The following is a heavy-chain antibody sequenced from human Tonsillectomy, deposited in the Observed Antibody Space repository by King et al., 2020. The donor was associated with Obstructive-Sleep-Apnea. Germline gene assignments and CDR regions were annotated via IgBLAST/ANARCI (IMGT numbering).Heavy chain of an antibody. Sequence: ERQLVQSGAEVKKPGESLRISCKGSGYSFTSYWISWVRQMPGKGLEWMGRIDPSDSYTHYSPSFQGHVTFSADKSISTAYLQWSSLRASDTAIFFCARRMTTVGTPGDYYYAMDVWGPGTTVIVSS. V-gene: IGHV5-10-1*01. CDR1: GYSFTSYW. J-gene: IGHJ6*02. CDR2: IDPSDSYT. D-gene: IGHD4-23*01. CDR3: ARRMTTVGTPGDYYYAMDV.